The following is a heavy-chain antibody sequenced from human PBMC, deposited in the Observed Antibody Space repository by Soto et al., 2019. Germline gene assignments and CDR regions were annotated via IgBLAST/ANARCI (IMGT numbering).Heavy chain of an antibody. CDR3: AIVEYKYYSYGMDV. D-gene: IGHD1-1*01. V-gene: IGHV4-59*01. CDR1: GGSISSYF. Sequence: QVQLQESGPGLVKPSETLSLTCTVSGGSISSYFWSWIRQPPGKGLEWIGYTYYSGSTIYNPSLKSRVTISVDTSKNQVSLKLSSVTAADTAVYYCAIVEYKYYSYGMDVWGQGTTVTVSS. J-gene: IGHJ6*02. CDR2: TYYSGST.